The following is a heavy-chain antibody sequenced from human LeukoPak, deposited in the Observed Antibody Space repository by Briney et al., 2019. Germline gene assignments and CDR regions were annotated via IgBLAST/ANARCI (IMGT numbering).Heavy chain of an antibody. CDR1: GFTFSSYG. D-gene: IGHD1-14*01. Sequence: GRSLRLSCAASGFTFSSYGMHWVRQAPGKGLEWVSAISGSGGSTYYADSVKGRFTISRDNSKNTLYLQMNSLRAEDTAVYYCARDRNEFDYWGQGTLVTVSS. CDR3: ARDRNEFDY. J-gene: IGHJ4*02. V-gene: IGHV3-23*01. CDR2: ISGSGGST.